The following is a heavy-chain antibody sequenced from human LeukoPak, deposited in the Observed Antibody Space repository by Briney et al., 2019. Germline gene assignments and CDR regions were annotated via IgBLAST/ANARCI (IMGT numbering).Heavy chain of an antibody. V-gene: IGHV3-7*01. CDR3: AKDSPVQLERRGNWFDP. CDR1: GFTFSSYW. D-gene: IGHD1-1*01. J-gene: IGHJ5*02. Sequence: GGSLRLSCAASGFTFSSYWMSWVRQAPGKGLEWVANIKQDGSEKYYVDSVKGRFTISRDNAKNSLYLQMNSLRAEDTAVYYCAKDSPVQLERRGNWFDPWGQGTLVTVSS. CDR2: IKQDGSEK.